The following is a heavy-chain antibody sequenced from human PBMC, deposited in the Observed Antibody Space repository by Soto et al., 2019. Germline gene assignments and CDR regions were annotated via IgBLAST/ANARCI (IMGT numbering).Heavy chain of an antibody. V-gene: IGHV3-23*01. CDR2: ISSSGGST. CDR1: GFTFSNYG. CDR3: AKGSGSGAHFSMDV. Sequence: EVQLLESGGGLVQPGGSRRFSCAASGFTFSNYGRSWARRAQGKGLEWVSPISSSGGSTYYPDSVKGRFTISRDNSKNTLYLQMNSLRAEDTAVYYCAKGSGSGAHFSMDVWGQGTTVTVSS. J-gene: IGHJ6*02. D-gene: IGHD3-10*01.